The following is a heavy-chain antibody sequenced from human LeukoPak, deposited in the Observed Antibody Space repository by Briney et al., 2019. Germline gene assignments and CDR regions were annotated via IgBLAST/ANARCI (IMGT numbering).Heavy chain of an antibody. CDR1: GFTFSSYA. CDR3: AKDPYPHIAVAGTFGY. J-gene: IGHJ4*02. V-gene: IGHV3-23*01. CDR2: ISGSGGST. D-gene: IGHD6-19*01. Sequence: PGGSLRLSCAASGFTFSSYAMSWVRQAPGKGREWVSAISGSGGSTYYADSVKGRFTISRDNSKNTLYLQMNSLRAEDTAVYYCAKDPYPHIAVAGTFGYWGQGTLVTVSS.